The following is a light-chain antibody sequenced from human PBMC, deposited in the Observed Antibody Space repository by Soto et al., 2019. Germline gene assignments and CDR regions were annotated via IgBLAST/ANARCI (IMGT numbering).Light chain of an antibody. Sequence: DIQMTQSPSSLSASVGDRVTITCRASQGISNYLAWYQQKPGKVPKLLIYAASTLHSGVPSRFSGSGSGTDFTLTISSLQSEDFAVYYCQQYSNWPPITFGQGTRLEIK. CDR3: QQYSNWPPIT. V-gene: IGKV1-27*01. J-gene: IGKJ5*01. CDR2: AAS. CDR1: QGISNY.